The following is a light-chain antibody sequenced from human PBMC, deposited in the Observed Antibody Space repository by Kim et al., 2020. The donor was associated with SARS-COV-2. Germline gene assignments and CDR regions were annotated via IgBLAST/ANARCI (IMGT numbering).Light chain of an antibody. CDR1: SSNIGAGYD. CDR3: QSYDSTLSGYV. J-gene: IGLJ1*01. Sequence: QRITISCTGSSSNIGAGYDVHWYQQLPETAPKLLIYGNNNRPSGVPDRVSGSKSGTSASLAITGLQAEDEADYYCQSYDSTLSGYVFGSGTKVTVL. V-gene: IGLV1-40*01. CDR2: GNN.